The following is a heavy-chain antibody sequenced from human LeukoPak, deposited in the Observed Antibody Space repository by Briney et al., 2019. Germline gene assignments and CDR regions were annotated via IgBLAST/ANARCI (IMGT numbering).Heavy chain of an antibody. Sequence: TSETLSLTCTVSGGSIGSSNYYWGWIRQPPGKGLEWIGSVYYSGSTYYNPSLKSRVTISVDTSKNQFSLKLSSMTAADTALYYCARVGSCGGGTCAWDYWGLGTLVTASS. D-gene: IGHD2-15*01. CDR2: VYYSGST. CDR1: GGSIGSSNYY. CDR3: ARVGSCGGGTCAWDY. J-gene: IGHJ4*02. V-gene: IGHV4-39*01.